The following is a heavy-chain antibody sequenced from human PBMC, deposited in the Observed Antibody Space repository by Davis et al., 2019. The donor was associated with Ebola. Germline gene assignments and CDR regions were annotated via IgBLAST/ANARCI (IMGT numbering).Heavy chain of an antibody. CDR3: ARDTAWIQLWFVDY. J-gene: IGHJ4*02. CDR2: ISAYNGNT. V-gene: IGHV1-18*04. D-gene: IGHD5-18*01. CDR1: GYTFTSYG. Sequence: ASVKVSCKASGYTFTSYGISWVRQAPGQGLEWMGWISAYNGNTNYAQKLQGRVTMTTDTSTSTAYMELRSLRSDDTAVYYCARDTAWIQLWFVDYWGQGTLVTVSS.